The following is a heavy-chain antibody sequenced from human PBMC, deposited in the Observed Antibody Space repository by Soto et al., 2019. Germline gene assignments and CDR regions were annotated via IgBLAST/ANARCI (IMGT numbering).Heavy chain of an antibody. CDR2: IYPGDSDT. D-gene: IGHD2-2*01. Sequence: GESLKISCKGSGYSFTSYLIGWVRQMPGKGLEWMGIIYPGDSDTRYSPSFQGQVTISADKSISTAYLQWSSLKASDTAMYYCARPRVDIVVVPAASNLDAFDIWGQGTMVTVSS. CDR3: ARPRVDIVVVPAASNLDAFDI. J-gene: IGHJ3*02. V-gene: IGHV5-51*01. CDR1: GYSFTSYL.